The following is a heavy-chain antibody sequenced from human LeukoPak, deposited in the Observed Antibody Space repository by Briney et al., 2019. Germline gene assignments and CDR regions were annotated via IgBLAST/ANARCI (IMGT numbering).Heavy chain of an antibody. V-gene: IGHV3-23*01. CDR3: GKDSWPRNGIYDPFDI. J-gene: IGHJ3*02. CDR2: VGGDDAT. Sequence: GGSLRLSCAASGFTFGDYAMNWVRQAPGKGLEWVSHVGGDDATFYTDSVKGRFTVSRDNSKNTLSLQMNNLRVEDTAIYYCGKDSWPRNGIYDPFDIWGQGTLVTVSS. CDR1: GFTFGDYA. D-gene: IGHD2-21*01.